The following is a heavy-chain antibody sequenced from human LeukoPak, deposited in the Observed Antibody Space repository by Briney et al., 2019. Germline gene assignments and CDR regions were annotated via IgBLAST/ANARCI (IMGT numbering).Heavy chain of an antibody. Sequence: ASVKVSCKASGYPFSTCGINWVRQAPGQGLEWMGWVSSYNGNTDYAQKLQGRVTMTTDTSTTTAYMELRSLRADDTAKYYCVRDCFIRRCAAEYWGQGTLATVSS. D-gene: IGHD3-10*01. CDR2: VSSYNGNT. V-gene: IGHV1-18*01. CDR3: VRDCFIRRCAAEY. J-gene: IGHJ4*02. CDR1: GYPFSTCG.